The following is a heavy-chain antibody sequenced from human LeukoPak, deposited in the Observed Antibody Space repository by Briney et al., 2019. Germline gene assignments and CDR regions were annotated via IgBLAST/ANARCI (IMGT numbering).Heavy chain of an antibody. CDR2: ISSSSDYI. Sequence: GGSLRLSCAASEFTFNTYSMNWVRQAPGKGLEWVSSISSSSDYIYYADSVKGRFTISRDNAKNSLYLQMNSLRAEDTAVYYCARAPMVYATGGHYWGQGTLVTVSS. V-gene: IGHV3-21*01. CDR1: EFTFNTYS. J-gene: IGHJ4*02. CDR3: ARAPMVYATGGHY. D-gene: IGHD2-8*01.